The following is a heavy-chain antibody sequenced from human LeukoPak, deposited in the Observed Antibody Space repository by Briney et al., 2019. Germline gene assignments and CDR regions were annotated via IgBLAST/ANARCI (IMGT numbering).Heavy chain of an antibody. J-gene: IGHJ4*02. CDR3: ARDQMVRGVTTFDY. CDR2: IIPIFGTA. D-gene: IGHD3-10*01. Sequence: SVKVSCKASGYTFTSYGISWVRQAPGQGLEWMGGIIPIFGTANYAQKFQGRVTITADESTSTAYMELSSLRSEDTAVYYCARDQMVRGVTTFDYWGQGALVTVSS. CDR1: GYTFTSYG. V-gene: IGHV1-69*13.